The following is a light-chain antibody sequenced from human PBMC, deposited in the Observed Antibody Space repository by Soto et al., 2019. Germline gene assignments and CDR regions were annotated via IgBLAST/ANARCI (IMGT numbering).Light chain of an antibody. CDR3: QQYSNWPPHT. Sequence: EIVMTQSPATPSVSPGERATLSCRASQSVINNLAWYQQRPGQAPRLLIYAVSTRATGIPARFSGRRSGTEFTLTISSLQSEDFAVYYCQQYSNWPPHTFGGGTKVEIK. CDR2: AVS. V-gene: IGKV3-15*01. J-gene: IGKJ4*01. CDR1: QSVINN.